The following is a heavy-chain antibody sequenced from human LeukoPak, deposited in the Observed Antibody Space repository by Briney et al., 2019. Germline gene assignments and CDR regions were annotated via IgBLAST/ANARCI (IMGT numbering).Heavy chain of an antibody. CDR2: IYAGGST. J-gene: IGHJ6*03. Sequence: GGSLRLSCAASGFTVSSNYMSWVRQAPGKGLEWVSVIYAGGSTYYADSVKGRLTISRDNYKNTLYLQMNSLRTEDTAVYYCARVRFYYYYMDVWGKGTTVTVSS. CDR3: ARVRFYYYYMDV. CDR1: GFTVSSNY. V-gene: IGHV3-66*02.